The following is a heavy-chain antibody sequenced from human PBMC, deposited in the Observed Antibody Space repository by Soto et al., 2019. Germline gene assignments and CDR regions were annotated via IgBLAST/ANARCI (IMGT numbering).Heavy chain of an antibody. CDR2: IRSKANSYAT. D-gene: IGHD3-3*01. CDR1: GFTFSGSA. CDR3: TRLRLGDFWSGYYTEDAFDI. V-gene: IGHV3-73*01. J-gene: IGHJ3*02. Sequence: EVQLVESGGGLVQPGGSLKLSCAASGFTFSGSAMHWVRQASGKGLEWVGRIRSKANSYATAYAASVKGRFTISRDDSKNTANLQMNSLKTEDTAVYYCTRLRLGDFWSGYYTEDAFDIWGQGTMVTVSS.